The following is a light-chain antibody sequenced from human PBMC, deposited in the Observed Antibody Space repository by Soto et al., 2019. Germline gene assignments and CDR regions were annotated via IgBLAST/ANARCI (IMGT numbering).Light chain of an antibody. Sequence: QSALTQPPSASGTPGQRVTISCSGSSSNIGINTVNWYQQVPGTAPKLLIYTDNQRPSGVPDRFSGSKSGTSASLAISGLQSEDEADYYCAAWDESLNGLYVFGTGTKVTVL. CDR1: SSNIGINT. CDR3: AAWDESLNGLYV. J-gene: IGLJ1*01. V-gene: IGLV1-44*01. CDR2: TDN.